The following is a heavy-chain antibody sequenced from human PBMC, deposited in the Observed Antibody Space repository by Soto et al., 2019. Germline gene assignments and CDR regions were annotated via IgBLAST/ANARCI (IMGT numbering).Heavy chain of an antibody. D-gene: IGHD3-10*01. CDR3: ARAVHTMIQGVRFRVDQ. Sequence: ASVKVSCKASGYTFTAYYIHWVRQAPGQGLEWMGWINPNGGGTKYAQKFQGRVTMTRDTSINTAYMELTRLTSDDTAVYYCARAVHTMIQGVRFRVDQWGQGTLVTVSS. CDR2: INPNGGGT. V-gene: IGHV1-2*02. CDR1: GYTFTAYY. J-gene: IGHJ4*02.